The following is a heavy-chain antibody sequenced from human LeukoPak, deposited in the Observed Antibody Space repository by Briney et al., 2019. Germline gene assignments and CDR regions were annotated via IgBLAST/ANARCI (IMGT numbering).Heavy chain of an antibody. Sequence: GGSLKISCRGSGYSFTSHWIGWVRQMPGEGVEGMGIIYPGDSDTRYSPSFQGQVTISADKSITTAYLQWSSLRASDTAMYFCARARTGLLDAFDIWGQGTLVTVSS. D-gene: IGHD7-27*01. J-gene: IGHJ3*02. V-gene: IGHV5-51*01. CDR3: ARARTGLLDAFDI. CDR2: IYPGDSDT. CDR1: GYSFTSHW.